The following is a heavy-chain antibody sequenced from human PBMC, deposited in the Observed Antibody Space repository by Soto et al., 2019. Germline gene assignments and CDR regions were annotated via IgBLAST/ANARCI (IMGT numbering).Heavy chain of an antibody. CDR2: IYWDDDK. CDR1: GFSLSTSGVG. V-gene: IGHV2-5*02. D-gene: IGHD3-3*01. Sequence: SGPTLVNPTQTLTLTCTFSGFSLSTSGVGVGWIRQPPGKALEWLALIYWDDDKRYSPSLKSRLTITKDTSKNQVVLTMTNMDPVDTATYYCAHWPGGGPWPITIFGVVNPDNPSYYFDDWGQGTLVNVSS. J-gene: IGHJ4*02. CDR3: AHWPGGGPWPITIFGVVNPDNPSYYFDD.